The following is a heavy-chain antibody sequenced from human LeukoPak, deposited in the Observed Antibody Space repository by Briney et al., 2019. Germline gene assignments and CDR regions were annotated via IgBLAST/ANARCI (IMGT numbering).Heavy chain of an antibody. Sequence: SVKVSCKASGGTFSSYAISWVRQAPGQGLEWMGRIIPILGIANYAQKFQGRVTITADKSTSTAYMELSSLRSEDTAVYYCARAYYYDSSGYYYAGRYYFDCWGQGTLVTVSS. CDR3: ARAYYYDSSGYYYAGRYYFDC. CDR2: IIPILGIA. V-gene: IGHV1-69*04. CDR1: GGTFSSYA. D-gene: IGHD3-22*01. J-gene: IGHJ4*02.